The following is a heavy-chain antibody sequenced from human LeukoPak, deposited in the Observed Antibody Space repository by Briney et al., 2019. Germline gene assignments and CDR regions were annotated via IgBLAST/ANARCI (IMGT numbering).Heavy chain of an antibody. V-gene: IGHV3-23*01. CDR3: ARVPYCANGICYSRHYFDY. CDR2: MRGSGGST. D-gene: IGHD2-8*01. Sequence: GGSLRLSCAASGFTFSSYAMSWVRQAPGKGLEWVSAMRGSGGSTYYADSVKGRFTISRDNAKNSLFLQMNSLRAEDTAVYYCARVPYCANGICYSRHYFDYWGQGTLVTVSS. J-gene: IGHJ4*02. CDR1: GFTFSSYA.